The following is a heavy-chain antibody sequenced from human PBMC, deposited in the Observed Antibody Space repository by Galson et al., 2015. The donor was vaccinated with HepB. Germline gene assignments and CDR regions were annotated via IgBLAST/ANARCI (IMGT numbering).Heavy chain of an antibody. CDR1: GFTFNRFW. J-gene: IGHJ4*02. CDR3: AVGRAGYNWVFAY. Sequence: LRLSCAASGFTFNRFWLSWVRQAPGKGLEWVANINQDGGERYNVGSVKGRFTISRDNAKNSLFLQMNSLRAEDTAVYYCAVGRAGYNWVFAYWGQGTLVTVSS. D-gene: IGHD5-24*01. CDR2: INQDGGER. V-gene: IGHV3-7*01.